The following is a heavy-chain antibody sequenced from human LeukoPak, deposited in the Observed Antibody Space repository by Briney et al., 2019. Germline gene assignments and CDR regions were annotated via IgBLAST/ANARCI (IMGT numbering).Heavy chain of an antibody. CDR2: ISSSSSYI. CDR1: GFTFSSYS. CDR3: ARDSSSGFDY. J-gene: IGHJ4*02. D-gene: IGHD6-6*01. V-gene: IGHV3-21*01. Sequence: GGTLRLSCAASGFTFSSYSMNWVRQAPGKGLEWVSSISSSSSYIYYADSVKGRFTISRDNAKNSLYLQMNSLRAEDTAVYYCARDSSSGFDYWGQGTLVTVSS.